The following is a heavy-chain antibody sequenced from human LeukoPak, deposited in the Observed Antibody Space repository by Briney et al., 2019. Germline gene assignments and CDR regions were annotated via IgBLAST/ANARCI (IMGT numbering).Heavy chain of an antibody. D-gene: IGHD1-26*01. CDR3: ARHSSGSYYRDY. CDR2: IYYSGST. Sequence: SETLSLTCTVSGGSISSYYWSWIRQPPGKGLEWIGYIYYSGSTNYNPSLKSRVTISVDTSKNQFSLKLSSVTAADTAVYYCARHSSGSYYRDYWGQGTLVTVSS. CDR1: GGSISSYY. V-gene: IGHV4-59*08. J-gene: IGHJ4*02.